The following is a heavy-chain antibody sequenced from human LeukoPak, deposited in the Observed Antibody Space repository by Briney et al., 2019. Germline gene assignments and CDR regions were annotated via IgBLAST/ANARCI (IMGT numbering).Heavy chain of an antibody. D-gene: IGHD2-15*01. V-gene: IGHV1-8*03. J-gene: IGHJ6*02. Sequence: ASVKVSCKASGYTFTSYDINWVRQATGQGLEWMGWMNPNSGNTGYAQKFQGRVTITRNTSISTAYMELRSLRSDDTAVYYCARVYCGSCTLFYYYYGMDVWGQGTTVTVSS. CDR2: MNPNSGNT. CDR1: GYTFTSYD. CDR3: ARVYCGSCTLFYYYYGMDV.